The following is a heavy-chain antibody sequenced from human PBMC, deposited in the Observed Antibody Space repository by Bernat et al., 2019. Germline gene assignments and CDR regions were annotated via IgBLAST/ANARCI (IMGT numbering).Heavy chain of an antibody. V-gene: IGHV1-18*01. J-gene: IGHJ4*01. CDR1: GYTFTSYG. CDR2: ISGDNGKT. Sequence: QVQLVQSGAEVKKPGASVKVSRKASGYTFTSYGISWVRQAPGQGLEWMGWISGDNGKTNYAQRLQGRVTMSTDTSTSTAYMELRSLRSDDTAAYYCARCPQVAPTRGDYWGQGTLVTVSS. D-gene: IGHD2-15*01. CDR3: ARCPQVAPTRGDY.